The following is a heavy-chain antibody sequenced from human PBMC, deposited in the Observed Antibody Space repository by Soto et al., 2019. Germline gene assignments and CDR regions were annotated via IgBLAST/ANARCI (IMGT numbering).Heavy chain of an antibody. Sequence: EVQLVESGGGLVKPGGSLRLSCAASGFTFSSYSMNWVRQAPGKGLEWVSSISSSSSYIYYADSVKGRFTISRDNAKNSMYLQKNSLRVEDTAVYYCARSHGIVVVPAAIRSDAFDIWGQGTMVTVSS. CDR2: ISSSSSYI. V-gene: IGHV3-21*01. D-gene: IGHD2-2*02. J-gene: IGHJ3*02. CDR1: GFTFSSYS. CDR3: ARSHGIVVVPAAIRSDAFDI.